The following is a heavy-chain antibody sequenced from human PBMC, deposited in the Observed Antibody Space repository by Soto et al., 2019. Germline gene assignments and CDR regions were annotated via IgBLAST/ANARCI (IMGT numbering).Heavy chain of an antibody. CDR3: ASQYYDFCGYGMDV. Sequence: PGGSLRLSCAASGFTFSSYAMSWVRQAPGKGLEWVSAISGSGGSTYYADSVKGRFTISRDNSKNTLYLQMNSLRAEDTAVYYCASQYYDFCGYGMDVWGQGTTVTVSS. CDR1: GFTFSSYA. CDR2: ISGSGGST. V-gene: IGHV3-23*01. J-gene: IGHJ6*02. D-gene: IGHD3-3*01.